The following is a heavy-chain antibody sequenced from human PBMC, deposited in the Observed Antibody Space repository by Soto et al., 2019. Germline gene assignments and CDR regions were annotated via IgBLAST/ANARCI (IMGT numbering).Heavy chain of an antibody. CDR1: GFTVSSNY. J-gene: IGHJ5*02. V-gene: IGHV3-53*04. Sequence: GGSLRLSCAASGFTVSSNYMSWVRQAPGKGLEWVSVIYSGGSTYYAESVKGRFTISRHNSKNTLYLQMNSLRAEDTAVYYCARERRSVVGATNWFDPWGQGTLVTVSS. D-gene: IGHD1-26*01. CDR2: IYSGGST. CDR3: ARERRSVVGATNWFDP.